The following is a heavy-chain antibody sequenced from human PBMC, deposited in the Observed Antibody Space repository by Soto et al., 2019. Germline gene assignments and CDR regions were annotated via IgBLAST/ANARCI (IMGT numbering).Heavy chain of an antibody. Sequence: GESLKISCKGSGYSFTSYWIGWVRQMPGKGLEWMGIIYPGDSDTRYSPSFQGQVTISADKSISTAYLQWSSLKASDAAMYYCARHNIGSGWYGGASTGPLKVYYYGMDVWGQGTTVTVSS. CDR3: ARHNIGSGWYGGASTGPLKVYYYGMDV. D-gene: IGHD6-19*01. CDR1: GYSFTSYW. V-gene: IGHV5-51*01. CDR2: IYPGDSDT. J-gene: IGHJ6*02.